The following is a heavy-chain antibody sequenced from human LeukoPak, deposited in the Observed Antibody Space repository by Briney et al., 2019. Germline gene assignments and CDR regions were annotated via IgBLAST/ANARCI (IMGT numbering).Heavy chain of an antibody. CDR1: GGTFSSYA. Sequence: SVKVSCKASGGTFSSYAISWVRQAPGQGLEWMGGIIPIFGTVNYAQKFQGRVTITADESTSTAYMELSSLRSEDTAVYYCARESSSTSCPFDYWGQGTLVTVSS. V-gene: IGHV1-69*01. CDR3: ARESSSTSCPFDY. D-gene: IGHD2-2*01. J-gene: IGHJ4*02. CDR2: IIPIFGTV.